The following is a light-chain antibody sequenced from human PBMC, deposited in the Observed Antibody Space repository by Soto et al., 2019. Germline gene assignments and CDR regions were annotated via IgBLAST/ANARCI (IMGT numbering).Light chain of an antibody. CDR2: DAS. CDR3: QQYNSYSRT. Sequence: DIQMTQSPSSLSASVGDRVTITCRASQNINNYLNWYQQKPGKAPKLLIYDASSLESGVPSRSSGSGSGTEFTLTISSLQPDDFATYYCQQYNSYSRTFGQGTKVDIK. CDR1: QNINNY. V-gene: IGKV1-5*01. J-gene: IGKJ1*01.